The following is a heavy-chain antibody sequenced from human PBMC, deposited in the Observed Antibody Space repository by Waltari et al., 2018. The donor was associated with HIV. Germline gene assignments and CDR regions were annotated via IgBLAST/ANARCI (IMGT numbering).Heavy chain of an antibody. J-gene: IGHJ4*02. CDR1: GFTLSSYD. V-gene: IGHV3-13*04. CDR2: IGTAGDT. CDR3: ARFNGRGSYYDY. Sequence: EVQLVESGGGLVQPGGSLRLSCAASGFTLSSYDMHWVRQATGKCLECVSAIGTAGDTYYPGSVKGRFTISRENAKNSLYLQMNSLRAGDTAVYYCARFNGRGSYYDYWGQGTLVTVSS. D-gene: IGHD3-10*01.